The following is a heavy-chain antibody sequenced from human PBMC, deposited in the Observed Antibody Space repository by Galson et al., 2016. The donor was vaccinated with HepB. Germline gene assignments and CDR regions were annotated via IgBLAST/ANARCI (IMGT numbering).Heavy chain of an antibody. CDR2: IKSKSYGGTT. J-gene: IGHJ4*02. CDR1: GFTFGDFA. D-gene: IGHD3-22*01. Sequence: SLRLSYATSGFTFGDFAMNWFRQAPGKGLEGVGFIKSKSYGGTTEYAASVQGKFTITRDAYESIAYLQMKSLNPEATAVYYCTREAYYYDRSGYYPSFDYWGQGTVVTVSS. CDR3: TREAYYYDRSGYYPSFDY. V-gene: IGHV3-49*03.